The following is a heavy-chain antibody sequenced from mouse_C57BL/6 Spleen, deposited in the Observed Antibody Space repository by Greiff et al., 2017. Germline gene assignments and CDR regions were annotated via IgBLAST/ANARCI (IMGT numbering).Heavy chain of an antibody. D-gene: IGHD2-5*01. J-gene: IGHJ4*01. CDR3: ARDRSLLYQLRGFDYAMDY. CDR2: ISYDGSN. Sequence: DVKLQESGPGLVKPSQSLSLTCSVTGYSITSGYYWNWIRQFPGNKLEWMGYISYDGSNNYNPSSKNRISITRDTSKNQFFLKLNSVTTEDTATYYCARDRSLLYQLRGFDYAMDYWGQGTSVTVSS. V-gene: IGHV3-6*01. CDR1: GYSITSGYY.